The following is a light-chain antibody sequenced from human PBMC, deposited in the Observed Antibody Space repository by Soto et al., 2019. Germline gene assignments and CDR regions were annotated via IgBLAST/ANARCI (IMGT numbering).Light chain of an antibody. J-gene: IGKJ4*01. CDR2: DAS. CDR1: QSISSW. CDR3: QQYNSYSLT. V-gene: IGKV1-5*01. Sequence: DIQIAQSPTTLSTSVGDRVTITCRASQSISSWLAWYQQKPGKAPKLLIYDASSLESGVPSRFSGSGSGTEFTLTISSLQPDDFATYYCQQYNSYSLTFGGGTKVDIK.